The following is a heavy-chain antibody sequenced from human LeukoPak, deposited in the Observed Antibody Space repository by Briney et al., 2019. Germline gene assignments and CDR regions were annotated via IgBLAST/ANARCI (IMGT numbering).Heavy chain of an antibody. D-gene: IGHD6-19*01. CDR3: ARLSSGWYYYYYMDV. CDR2: IYNSGST. Sequence: SETLSLICTVSGDFISSTDYYWGWVRRPPGKGLEWIGTIYNSGSTYYNPSLKSRVTMSVDTSKNQFSLKLSSVTAADTAVYYCARLSSGWYYYYYMDVWGKGTTVTVSS. CDR1: GDFISSTDYY. J-gene: IGHJ6*03. V-gene: IGHV4-39*01.